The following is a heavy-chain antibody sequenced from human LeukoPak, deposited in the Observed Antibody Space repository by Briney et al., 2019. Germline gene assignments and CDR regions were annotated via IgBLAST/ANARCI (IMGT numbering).Heavy chain of an antibody. J-gene: IGHJ3*02. D-gene: IGHD4-23*01. CDR2: IYYSGIT. Sequence: PSETLSLTCTVSGGSISSSSYYWGWIRQPPGKGLEWIGIIYYSGITYYSASLKSRVTISVDTSKNQFSLKLSSVTAADTAVYYCARAHDYGGNGRGGDAFDIWGQGTMVTVSS. CDR1: GGSISSSSYY. CDR3: ARAHDYGGNGRGGDAFDI. V-gene: IGHV4-39*07.